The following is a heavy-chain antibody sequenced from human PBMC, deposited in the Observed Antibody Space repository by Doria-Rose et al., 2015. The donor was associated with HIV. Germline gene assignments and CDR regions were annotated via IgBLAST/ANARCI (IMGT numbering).Heavy chain of an antibody. J-gene: IGHJ4*02. V-gene: IGHV2-26*01. D-gene: IGHD6-13*01. CDR3: ARINSSRWYHKYYFDF. CDR2: IFSDDER. Sequence: QESGPVLVRPTETLTLTCTVSGVSLSSPGVGVSWIRQPPGKALEWLANIFSDDERSYKTSLKSRLTISRGTSKSQVVLTMTDMDPVDTATYYCARINSSRWYHKYYFDFWGQGTLVIVSA. CDR1: GVSLSSPGVG.